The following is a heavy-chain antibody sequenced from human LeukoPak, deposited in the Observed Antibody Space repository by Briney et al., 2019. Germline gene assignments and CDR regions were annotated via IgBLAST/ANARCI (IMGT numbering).Heavy chain of an antibody. D-gene: IGHD3-22*01. Sequence: SETLSLTCTVSGGSNYWTWIRQPPGKGLEWIGFISYSGNTNYNPSLKSRVTISLDTSKNQFSLKLTSVTAADTAVYYCARGVGSGYTDYWGQGALVTVSS. CDR3: ARGVGSGYTDY. CDR2: ISYSGNT. J-gene: IGHJ4*02. V-gene: IGHV4-59*01. CDR1: GGSNY.